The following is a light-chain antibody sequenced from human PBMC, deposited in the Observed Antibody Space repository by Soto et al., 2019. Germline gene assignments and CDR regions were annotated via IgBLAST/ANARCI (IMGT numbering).Light chain of an antibody. CDR2: GAS. V-gene: IGKV3-20*01. J-gene: IGKJ3*01. CDR3: QQYDSSPSSFT. CDR1: QSVSGSS. Sequence: EIVVTQSPSTLSLSPGERSTLSCRASQSVSGSSLAWYQQKPGQAPRLLIYGASSRATGIPVRFSGSGSGTDFNLTINILEPEDFALDYCQQYDSSPSSFTFGPGTKVDIK.